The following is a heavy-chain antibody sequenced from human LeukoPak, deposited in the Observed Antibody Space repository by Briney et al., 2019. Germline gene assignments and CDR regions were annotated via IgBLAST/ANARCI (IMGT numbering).Heavy chain of an antibody. CDR3: TRVGYIDEGIDY. D-gene: IGHD5-24*01. CDR2: VSSNGAKT. Sequence: PGGSLRLSCAASGFTFSSYAITWVRQAPGKGLEWVSAVSSNGAKTYYADSVKGRFTISRDNYKNMVFLQMNSLRAEDTAIYYCTRVGYIDEGIDYWGQGTLVTVSS. CDR1: GFTFSSYA. V-gene: IGHV3-23*01. J-gene: IGHJ4*02.